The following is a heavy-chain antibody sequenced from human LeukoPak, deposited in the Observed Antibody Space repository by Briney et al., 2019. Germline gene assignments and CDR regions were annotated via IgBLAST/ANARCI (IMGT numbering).Heavy chain of an antibody. D-gene: IGHD6-19*01. V-gene: IGHV3-15*01. CDR1: GFTFSNAW. Sequence: PGGSLRLSCAASGFTFSNAWMSWVRQAPGKGLEWVGRIKSNTDGGTTDYAAPVEGRFTISRDDSKNTLYLQVNSLNTDDTAVYYCATTAGSRWYYFDYWGQGTLVTVSS. J-gene: IGHJ4*02. CDR2: IKSNTDGGTT. CDR3: ATTAGSRWYYFDY.